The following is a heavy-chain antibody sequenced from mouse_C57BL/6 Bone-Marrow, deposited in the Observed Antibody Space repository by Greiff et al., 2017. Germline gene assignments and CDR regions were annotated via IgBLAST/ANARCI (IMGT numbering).Heavy chain of an antibody. CDR3: TTFYGSSYLRYFDV. CDR2: IDPENGDT. Sequence: EVQLQQSGAELVRPGASVKLSCTASGFNIKDDYMHWVKQRPEQGLEWIGWIDPENGDTEYASKFQGKATITADTSSNTAYLQLSSLTSEDTAVYYCTTFYGSSYLRYFDVWGTGTTGTVSS. J-gene: IGHJ1*03. V-gene: IGHV14-4*01. D-gene: IGHD1-1*01. CDR1: GFNIKDDY.